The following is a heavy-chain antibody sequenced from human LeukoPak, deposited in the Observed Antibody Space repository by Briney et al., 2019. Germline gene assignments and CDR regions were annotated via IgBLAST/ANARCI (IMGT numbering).Heavy chain of an antibody. Sequence: GGSLRLSCAASGFTVSSNYMSWVRQARGKGVEGVSVIYSGGSTYYSDSVKGRFTISRDNSKNTLYLQMNSLRAEDTAVYYCNYDFWSGNDYWGQGTLVTVSS. V-gene: IGHV3-53*01. J-gene: IGHJ4*02. CDR3: NYDFWSGNDY. CDR1: GFTVSSNY. CDR2: IYSGGST. D-gene: IGHD3-3*01.